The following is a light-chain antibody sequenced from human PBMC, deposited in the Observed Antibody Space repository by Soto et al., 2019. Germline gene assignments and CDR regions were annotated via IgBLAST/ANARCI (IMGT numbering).Light chain of an antibody. CDR1: QSLLHSDGYNY. CDR2: LGS. Sequence: DIVMTQSPLSLPVTPGEPASIPCRSSQSLLHSDGYNYLDWYLRKPGQSPQLLICLGSNRASGVPDRFSGSGSGTDFTLTISRVEAEDFGVYYCMQALQTPWTFGQGTKVDIK. J-gene: IGKJ1*01. CDR3: MQALQTPWT. V-gene: IGKV2-28*01.